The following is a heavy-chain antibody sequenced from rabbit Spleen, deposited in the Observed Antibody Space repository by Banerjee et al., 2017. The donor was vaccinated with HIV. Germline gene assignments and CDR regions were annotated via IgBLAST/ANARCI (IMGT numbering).Heavy chain of an antibody. CDR3: ARDSAGREDFNL. CDR1: GLDLSSRYW. CDR2: IDVAKSGNT. J-gene: IGHJ4*01. Sequence: QEQLVESGGGLVQPEGSLTLTCKASGLDLSSRYWICWVRQAPGKGLEWIACIDVAKSGNTYYASWAKGRFTISKTSSTTVTLQMTSLTFADTATYFCARDSAGREDFNLWGPGTLVTVS. D-gene: IGHD4-2*01. V-gene: IGHV1S45*01.